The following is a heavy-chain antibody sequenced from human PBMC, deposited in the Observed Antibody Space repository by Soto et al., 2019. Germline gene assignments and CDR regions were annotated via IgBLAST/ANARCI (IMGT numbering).Heavy chain of an antibody. V-gene: IGHV1-69*13. CDR3: ARSPDYYGSGSYYFDY. CDR2: IIPIFGTA. Sequence: SVKVSCKASGGTFSSYAISWVRQAPGQGLEWMGGIIPIFGTANYAQKFQGRVTITADESTSTAYMELSSLRSEDTAVYYCARSPDYYGSGSYYFDYWGQGTLVTVSS. D-gene: IGHD3-10*01. J-gene: IGHJ4*02. CDR1: GGTFSSYA.